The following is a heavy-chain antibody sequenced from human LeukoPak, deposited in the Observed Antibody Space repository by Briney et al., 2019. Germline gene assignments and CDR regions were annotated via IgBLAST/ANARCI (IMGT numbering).Heavy chain of an antibody. CDR2: IYPGDSDT. CDR3: ARRGHDFWSGYSPYYFDY. V-gene: IGHV5-51*01. J-gene: IGHJ4*02. Sequence: GESLKISCKGSGYSFTSYWIGWARQMPGKGLEWMGIIYPGDSDTRYSPSFQGQVTISADKSISTAYLQWSSLKASDTAMYYCARRGHDFWSGYSPYYFDYWGQGTLVTVSS. D-gene: IGHD3-3*01. CDR1: GYSFTSYW.